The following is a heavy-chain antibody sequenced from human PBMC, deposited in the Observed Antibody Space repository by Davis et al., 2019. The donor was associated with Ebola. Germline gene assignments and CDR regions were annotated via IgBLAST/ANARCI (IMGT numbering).Heavy chain of an antibody. D-gene: IGHD2-15*01. CDR3: AQEGGAYSKTYFHY. Sequence: HSQTLSLTCAISGDSVSSNSAAWNWIRQSPSRGLEWLGRTYYRSNWYNDYAQSVKSRITINPDTSKNQFSLQLNSVTPEDTAVYYCAQEGGAYSKTYFHYWGQGTLVTVSS. V-gene: IGHV6-1*01. J-gene: IGHJ4*02. CDR1: GDSVSSNSAA. CDR2: TYYRSNWYN.